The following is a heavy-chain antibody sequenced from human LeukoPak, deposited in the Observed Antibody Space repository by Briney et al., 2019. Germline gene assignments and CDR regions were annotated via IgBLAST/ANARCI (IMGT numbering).Heavy chain of an antibody. CDR1: GYTFTDYF. CDR2: MNSNSGGA. Sequence: ASVKVSCKASGYTFTDYFMHWVRQATGQGLEWMGWMNSNSGGANYAQKFQGRVTMTRDTSTSTAYMELSSLRSDDSAVYYCARGHCSIGTCDVFYFDYWGQGILVTVSS. CDR3: ARGHCSIGTCDVFYFDY. V-gene: IGHV1-2*02. D-gene: IGHD2-15*01. J-gene: IGHJ4*02.